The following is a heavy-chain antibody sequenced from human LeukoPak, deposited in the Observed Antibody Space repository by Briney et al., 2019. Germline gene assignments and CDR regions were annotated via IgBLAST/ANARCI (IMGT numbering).Heavy chain of an antibody. J-gene: IGHJ6*02. CDR2: IYYSGST. V-gene: IGHV4-31*03. CDR1: GGSISSGGYY. Sequence: SETLSLTCTVSGGSISSGGYYWSWIRQHPGKGLEWIGYIYYSGSTYYNPSLKSRVTISVDTSKNQFSLKLSSVTAADTAVYYCARETYGSGSYWPLWMDVWGQGTTVTVSS. D-gene: IGHD3-10*01. CDR3: ARETYGSGSYWPLWMDV.